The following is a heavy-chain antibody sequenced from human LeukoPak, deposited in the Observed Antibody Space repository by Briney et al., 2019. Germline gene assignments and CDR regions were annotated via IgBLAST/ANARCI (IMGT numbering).Heavy chain of an antibody. J-gene: IGHJ3*02. D-gene: IGHD3-10*01. CDR2: IIPIFGTA. CDR3: ARTITMVRGVIIISAFDI. Sequence: SVKVSCKASGGTFSGYAICWVRQAPGQGLEWMGGIIPIFGTANYAQKFQGRVTITADKSTSTAYMELSSLGSEDTAGYYCARTITMVRGVIIISAFDIWGQGTMVTVSS. CDR1: GGTFSGYA. V-gene: IGHV1-69*06.